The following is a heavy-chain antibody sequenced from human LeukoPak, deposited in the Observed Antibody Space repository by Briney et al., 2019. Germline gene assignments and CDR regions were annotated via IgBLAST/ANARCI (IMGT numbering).Heavy chain of an antibody. D-gene: IGHD1-26*01. CDR3: ARALPSPLYSGSYADAFDI. Sequence: GGSLRLSCAASGFTLSSYRMSWVRQAPGKGLEWVSSISSSSSYIYYADSVRGRFTISRDNAKNSLYLQMNSLRAEDTAVYYCARALPSPLYSGSYADAFDIWGQGTMVTVSS. J-gene: IGHJ3*02. CDR1: GFTLSSYR. CDR2: ISSSSSYI. V-gene: IGHV3-21*01.